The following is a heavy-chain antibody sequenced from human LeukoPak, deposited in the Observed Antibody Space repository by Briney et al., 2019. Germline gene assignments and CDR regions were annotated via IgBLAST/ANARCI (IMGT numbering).Heavy chain of an antibody. CDR2: VDHTGST. V-gene: IGHV4-59*01. D-gene: IGHD1-26*01. J-gene: IGHJ4*02. Sequence: SETLSLTCSVSDDSITMYYWTWIRQPPGKGLEWIGYVDHTGSTNFNPSLNGRVSISRDTTKNLFSLRLRSVTAADTAVYYCARDSNPLGWGQGTLVTVSS. CDR3: ARDSNPLG. CDR1: DDSITMYY.